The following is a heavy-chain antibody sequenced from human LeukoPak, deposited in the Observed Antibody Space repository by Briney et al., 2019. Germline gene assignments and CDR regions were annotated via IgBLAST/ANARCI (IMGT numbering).Heavy chain of an antibody. J-gene: IGHJ6*02. CDR2: ISSSSSYI. D-gene: IGHD3-10*01. CDR3: ARASGAVLWFGEPYYYYGMDV. Sequence: PGGSLRLSCAASGFTFSSYSMNWVRQAPGKGLEWVSSISSSSSYIYYADSVKGRFTISRDNAKNSLYPQMNSLRAEDTAVYYCARASGAVLWFGEPYYYYGMDVWGQGTTVTVSS. CDR1: GFTFSSYS. V-gene: IGHV3-21*01.